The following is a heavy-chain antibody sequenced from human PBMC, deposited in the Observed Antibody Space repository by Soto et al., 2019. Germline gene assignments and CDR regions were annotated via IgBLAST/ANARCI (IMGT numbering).Heavy chain of an antibody. CDR3: ARDKPVPGTLNWLDP. CDR1: GYSFTSYG. D-gene: IGHD6-19*01. Sequence: KLSCKASGYSFTSYGSSWGRQAPGQGLEWMGWISAYNGNTNYAQKLQGRVTMTTDTSTSTAYMELRRLISDDTPVYYCARDKPVPGTLNWLDPSGQGTLVTVSS. J-gene: IGHJ5*02. V-gene: IGHV1-18*01. CDR2: ISAYNGNT.